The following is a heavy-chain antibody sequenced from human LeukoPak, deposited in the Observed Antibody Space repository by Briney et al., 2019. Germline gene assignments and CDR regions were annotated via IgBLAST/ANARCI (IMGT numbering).Heavy chain of an antibody. V-gene: IGHV1-2*02. J-gene: IGHJ4*02. Sequence: ASVKVSCKASGYTFTGYYMHWVRQAPGQGLEWMGWINPNSGGTNYAQKFQGRVTMTRDTSISTAYMELSRLRSDDTAVYNSAREKELLSIDYCGQGTLVTVSS. CDR1: GYTFTGYY. CDR2: INPNSGGT. CDR3: AREKELLSIDY. D-gene: IGHD1-26*01.